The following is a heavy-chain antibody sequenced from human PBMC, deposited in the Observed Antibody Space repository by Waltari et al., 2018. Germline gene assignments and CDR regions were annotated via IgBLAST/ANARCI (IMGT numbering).Heavy chain of an antibody. V-gene: IGHV3-21*01. D-gene: IGHD3-22*01. Sequence: SYSMNWVRQAPGKGLEWVSSISSSSSYIYYADSVKGRFTISRDNAKNSLYLQMNSLRAEDTAVYYCARDRHYYDSSGYLYWGQGTLVTVSS. CDR3: ARDRHYYDSSGYLY. CDR2: ISSSSSYI. J-gene: IGHJ4*02. CDR1: SYS.